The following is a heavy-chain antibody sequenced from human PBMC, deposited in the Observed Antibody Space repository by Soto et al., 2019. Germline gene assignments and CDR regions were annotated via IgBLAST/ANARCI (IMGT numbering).Heavy chain of an antibody. D-gene: IGHD3-10*01. CDR3: ARDRVGDGAYDLDY. V-gene: IGHV3-53*01. Sequence: EVQFVESGGCLIQPGESLTVSCAASGLGGDKLSWVRQAPGKGLEWVALTLTTGVTMYADSVKGRFTVSRDTSETTQHLHMNSLRVEDTAVYYCARDRVGDGAYDLDYWGQGTLVTVSS. J-gene: IGHJ4*02. CDR2: TLTTGVT. CDR1: GLGGDK.